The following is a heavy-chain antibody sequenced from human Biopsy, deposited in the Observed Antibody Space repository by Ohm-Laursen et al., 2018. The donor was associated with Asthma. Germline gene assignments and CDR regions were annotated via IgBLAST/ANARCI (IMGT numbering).Heavy chain of an antibody. CDR2: ISYDGGNK. Sequence: SLRLSCAASGFTFSIYDIHWVRQAPGKGLEWVAVISYDGGNKFYGDSVKGRFTISRDNPMKRLYLQMSSLTAEDTAVYYCAREGVAGTHIEDWGQGTLVTVSS. D-gene: IGHD6-19*01. CDR1: GFTFSIYD. J-gene: IGHJ4*02. V-gene: IGHV3-30*03. CDR3: AREGVAGTHIED.